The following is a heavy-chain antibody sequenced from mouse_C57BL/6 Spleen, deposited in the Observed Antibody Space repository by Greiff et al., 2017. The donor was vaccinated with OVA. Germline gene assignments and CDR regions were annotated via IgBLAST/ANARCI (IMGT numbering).Heavy chain of an antibody. J-gene: IGHJ3*01. D-gene: IGHD4-1*01. Sequence: VQLVESGPELVKPGASVKISCKASGYAFSSSWMNWVKQRPGKGLEWIGRIYPGDGDTNYNGKFKGKATLTADKSSSTAYMQLSSLTSEDSAVYFCARETGPFAYWGQGTLVTVSA. V-gene: IGHV1-82*01. CDR1: GYAFSSSW. CDR2: IYPGDGDT. CDR3: ARETGPFAY.